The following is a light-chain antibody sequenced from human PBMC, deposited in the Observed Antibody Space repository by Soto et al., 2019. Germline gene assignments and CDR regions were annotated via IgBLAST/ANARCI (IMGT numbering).Light chain of an antibody. CDR2: GAS. V-gene: IGKV3-15*01. J-gene: IGKJ1*01. CDR3: QQYNNWPRT. CDR1: QIVSSN. Sequence: ETVMTQSPVTLSVSPGDTATLSCRASQIVSSNLAWYQQKPGQAPRLLIYGASTRATGIPARFSGSGSGTEFTLTISSLQSEDFALYYCQQYNNWPRTFGQGTKVDIK.